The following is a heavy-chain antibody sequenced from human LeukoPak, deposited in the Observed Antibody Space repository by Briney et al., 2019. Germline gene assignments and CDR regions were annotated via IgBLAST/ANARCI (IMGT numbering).Heavy chain of an antibody. V-gene: IGHV3-30*03. CDR2: ISYDGKNK. D-gene: IGHD3-22*01. Sequence: GRSLRLSCAASGFTFSNYGMHWVRQAPGKGLEWVAAISYDGKNKYYADSVKGRFTISRDNSKNTLYLQMNSLRVEDTAVYYCASHWAQQVVSDYWGQGTLVTVSS. CDR1: GFTFSNYG. CDR3: ASHWAQQVVSDY. J-gene: IGHJ4*02.